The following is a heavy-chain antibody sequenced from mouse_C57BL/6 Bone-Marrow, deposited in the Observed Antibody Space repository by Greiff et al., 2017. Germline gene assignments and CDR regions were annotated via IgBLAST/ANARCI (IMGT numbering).Heavy chain of an antibody. CDR1: GYTFTSYG. CDR2: IYPRSGNT. Sequence: QVQLKESGAELARPGASVKLSCKASGYTFTSYGISWVKQRTGQGLEWIGEIYPRSGNTYYNEKFKGKATLTADKSSSTAYMELRSLTSEDSAVYFCERKGDYYGSSKCHFDYWGQGTTLTVSS. J-gene: IGHJ2*01. CDR3: ERKGDYYGSSKCHFDY. V-gene: IGHV1-81*01. D-gene: IGHD1-1*01.